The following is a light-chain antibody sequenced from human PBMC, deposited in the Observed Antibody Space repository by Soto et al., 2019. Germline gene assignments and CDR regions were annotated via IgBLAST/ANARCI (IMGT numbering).Light chain of an antibody. Sequence: EIVLTQSPGTLSLSPGERATLSCRASQSVRSSYLAWYQQKPGQAPRLLISGASSRATGIPDRVSGSGSGTDFTLTISRLEPEDFAVYYCQQYGSSPPTFGQGTKVEIK. J-gene: IGKJ1*01. CDR2: GAS. V-gene: IGKV3-20*01. CDR1: QSVRSSY. CDR3: QQYGSSPPT.